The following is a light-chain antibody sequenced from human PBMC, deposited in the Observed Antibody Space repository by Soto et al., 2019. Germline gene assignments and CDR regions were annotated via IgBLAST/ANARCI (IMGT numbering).Light chain of an antibody. V-gene: IGLV2-14*03. J-gene: IGLJ1*01. Sequence: QSALTQPASVSGSPGQSITISCTGTSSDIGASNYVSWYQQHPGQAPKLMISDVSNRPSGISDRFSGSKSGNTASLTISGLQAEDEADYYCYACSTNSDTRYVFGTGTKVTVL. CDR3: YACSTNSDTRYV. CDR2: DVS. CDR1: SSDIGASNY.